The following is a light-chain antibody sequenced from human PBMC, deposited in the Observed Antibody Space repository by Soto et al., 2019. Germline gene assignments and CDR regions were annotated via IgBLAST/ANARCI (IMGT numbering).Light chain of an antibody. V-gene: IGKV1-39*01. Sequence: DIQMTQSPSSLSASVGDRVTITCRASRNVRIYLNWYQHKPGKGPTLLIHATSNLQIGVPSRFSGSGSGTEFTLTISSLAPEDFGTYYCQQSYKMPSFGQGTRLEIK. J-gene: IGKJ5*01. CDR1: RNVRIY. CDR3: QQSYKMPS. CDR2: ATS.